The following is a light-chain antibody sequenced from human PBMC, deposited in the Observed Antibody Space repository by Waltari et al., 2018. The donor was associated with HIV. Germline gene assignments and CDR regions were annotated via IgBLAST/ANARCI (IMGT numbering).Light chain of an antibody. CDR3: ATWDDSLSGHVV. CDR2: ANT. V-gene: IGLV1-47*01. J-gene: IGLJ2*01. CDR1: SSTIGTNY. Sequence: QSVLTQPPSVSGTPGQRVTFSCSGSSSTIGTNYVCWYQQLPGTAPNVLISANTPRPSGFPDRFSGSKSGTSASRSISGLRSEDEADYYCATWDDSLSGHVVFGGGTKLTV.